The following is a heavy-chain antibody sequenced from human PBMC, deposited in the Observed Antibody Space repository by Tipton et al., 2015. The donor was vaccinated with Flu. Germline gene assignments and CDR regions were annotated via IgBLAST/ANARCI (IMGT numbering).Heavy chain of an antibody. CDR1: GGSPSGYY. CDR3: ARDGYSGYDFGYYFDS. J-gene: IGHJ4*02. CDR2: IYTGGSS. Sequence: TLSLTCTVSGGSPSGYYWSWIRQPAGKGLEWIGRIYTGGSSYYNPSLKSRVTMSVDTSKNQLSLKLDSMTAADTAVYFCARDGYSGYDFGYYFDSWGQGTLVTVST. D-gene: IGHD5-12*01. V-gene: IGHV4-4*07.